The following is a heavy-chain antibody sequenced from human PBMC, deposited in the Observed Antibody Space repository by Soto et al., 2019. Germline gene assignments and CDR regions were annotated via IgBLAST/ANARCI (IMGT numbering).Heavy chain of an antibody. CDR1: GFTFSNYW. Sequence: EVQLVESGGGLVQPGGSLRLSCAASGFTFSNYWMVWVRQATEKGPEWVATIKQDGSEKYYVDSVKGRFNISRDNTKNSLYLQMNSLRAEDTALYYCARETSADSFWGQGTLVTVSS. CDR3: ARETSADSF. V-gene: IGHV3-7*01. CDR2: IKQDGSEK. J-gene: IGHJ4*02. D-gene: IGHD2-21*01.